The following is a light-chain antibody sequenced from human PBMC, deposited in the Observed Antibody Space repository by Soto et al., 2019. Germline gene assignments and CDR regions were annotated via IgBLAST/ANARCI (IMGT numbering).Light chain of an antibody. CDR1: SSNIGSNY. CDR3: AAWDDSLSGPG. J-gene: IGLJ2*01. V-gene: IGLV1-47*01. Sequence: QSVLTQPPSASGTPGQRVTISCSGSSSNIGSNYVYWYQQLPGTAPKLLIYRNNQRPSGVPDRFSGSKSGTSASLAISGLRSEDEADYYCAAWDDSLSGPGFGGGTTVTV. CDR2: RNN.